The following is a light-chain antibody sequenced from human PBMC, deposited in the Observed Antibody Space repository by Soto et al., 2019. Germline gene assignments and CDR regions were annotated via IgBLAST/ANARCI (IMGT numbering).Light chain of an antibody. CDR3: QQLGGWPLT. Sequence: EIVLTQSPATLSLSPGERAALSCRASQGVGRFLAWYQQKPGQAPRLLIYDASNRATGIPARFSGSGSETDFTLAIDNLGPDDFAVYYCQQLGGWPLTFGGGPRSRSN. CDR2: DAS. J-gene: IGKJ4*01. V-gene: IGKV3-11*01. CDR1: QGVGRF.